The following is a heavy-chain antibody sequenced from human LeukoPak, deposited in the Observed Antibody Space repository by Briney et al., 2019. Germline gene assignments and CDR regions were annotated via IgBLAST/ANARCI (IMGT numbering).Heavy chain of an antibody. D-gene: IGHD3-16*01. J-gene: IGHJ4*02. CDR2: INHSGST. V-gene: IGHV4-34*01. CDR1: GGSFSGYY. Sequence: PSETLSLTCAVYGGSFSGYYWSWIRQPPGKGLEWIGEINHSGSTNYNPSLKSRVTISVDTSKNQFSLKLSSVTAADTAVYYCAGQNLENSRSAGGVVDYWGQGTLVTVSS. CDR3: AGQNLENSRSAGGVVDY.